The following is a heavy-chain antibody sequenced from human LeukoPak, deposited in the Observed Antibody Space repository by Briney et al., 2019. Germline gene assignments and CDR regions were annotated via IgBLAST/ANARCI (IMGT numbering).Heavy chain of an antibody. CDR2: ISAYNGNT. CDR1: GYTFTSYG. CDR3: ARIRNSSGYYRLDI. J-gene: IGHJ3*02. Sequence: ASVKVSCKASGYTFTSYGISWVRQAPGQGLEWMGWISAYNGNTNYAQKLQGRVTMTTDTSTTTAYMELRSLRSDDTAVYYCARIRNSSGYYRLDIWGQGTMVTVSS. D-gene: IGHD3-22*01. V-gene: IGHV1-18*01.